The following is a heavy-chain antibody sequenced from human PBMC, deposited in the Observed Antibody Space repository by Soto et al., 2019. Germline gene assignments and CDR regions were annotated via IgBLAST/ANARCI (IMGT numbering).Heavy chain of an antibody. D-gene: IGHD3-3*01. CDR1: GFTFSSYG. CDR3: AKGFGSPPDY. J-gene: IGHJ4*02. V-gene: IGHV3-30*18. CDR2: ISYDGSNK. Sequence: QVQLVESGGGVVQPGRSLRLSCAASGFTFSSYGMHWVRQAPGKGLEWVAVISYDGSNKYYADSVKGRFTISRDNSKNTVYLQMNCLRGEDTAVYYWAKGFGSPPDYWGQGTLVTVSS.